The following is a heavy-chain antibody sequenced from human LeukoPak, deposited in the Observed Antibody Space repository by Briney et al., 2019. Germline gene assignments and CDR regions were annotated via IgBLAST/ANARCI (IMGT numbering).Heavy chain of an antibody. J-gene: IGHJ6*02. CDR3: AREATMVRGVTVYYGMDV. CDR1: GGTFSSYT. D-gene: IGHD3-10*01. V-gene: IGHV1-69*04. CDR2: IIPILGIA. Sequence: ASVKVSCKASGGTFSSYTISWVRQAPGQGLEWMGRIIPILGIANYAQKFQGRVTITADKSTSTAYMELSSRRSEDTAVYYCAREATMVRGVTVYYGMDVWGQGTTVTVSS.